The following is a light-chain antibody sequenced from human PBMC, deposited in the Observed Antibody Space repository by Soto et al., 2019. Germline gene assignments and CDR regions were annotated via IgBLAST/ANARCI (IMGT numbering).Light chain of an antibody. V-gene: IGKV3-15*01. J-gene: IGKJ1*01. Sequence: EIVMTQSPATLSVFPGERATLSCRASRSVSSNLAWYQQKPGQAPRLLIYGASTRATGIPARFSGGGSGTEFTLTISSLQSEDFAVYYCQQYNNWPPGAFGQGTKVDIK. CDR1: RSVSSN. CDR2: GAS. CDR3: QQYNNWPPGA.